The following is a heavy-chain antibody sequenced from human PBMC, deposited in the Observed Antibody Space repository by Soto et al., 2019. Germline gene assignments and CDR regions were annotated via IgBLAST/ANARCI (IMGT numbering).Heavy chain of an antibody. V-gene: IGHV3-15*01. CDR3: TTDLARYYDILTGYYMLDY. CDR2: IKSKTDGGTT. CDR1: GFTFSNAW. J-gene: IGHJ4*02. Sequence: GGSLRLSCAASGFTFSNAWMSWVRQAPGKGLEWVGRIKSKTDGGTTDYAAPVKGRFTISRDDSKNTLYLQMNSLKTEDTAVYYCTTDLARYYDILTGYYMLDYWGQGTLVTVSS. D-gene: IGHD3-9*01.